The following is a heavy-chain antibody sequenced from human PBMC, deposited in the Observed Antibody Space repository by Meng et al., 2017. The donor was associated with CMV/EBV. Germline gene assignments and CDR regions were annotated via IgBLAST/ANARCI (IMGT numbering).Heavy chain of an antibody. D-gene: IGHD3-10*01. CDR1: GFTFSSYA. J-gene: IGHJ6*02. V-gene: IGHV3-23*01. CDR2: ISGSGGST. CDR3: AKVGSGSYYGRPYYYYGMDV. Sequence: ETLSLTCAASGFTFSSYAMSWVRQAPGKGLEWVSAISGSGGSTYYADSVKGRFTISRDNSKNTLYLQMNSLRAEDTAVYYCAKVGSGSYYGRPYYYYGMDVWGQGTTVTVSS.